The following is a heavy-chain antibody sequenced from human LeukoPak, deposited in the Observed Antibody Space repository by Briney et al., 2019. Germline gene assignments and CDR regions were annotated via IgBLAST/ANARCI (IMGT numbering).Heavy chain of an antibody. V-gene: IGHV3-30*02. Sequence: GGSLRLSCAASGFTFSNYGIHWVRQAPGKGLEWVAFIRHDGTNKYYADSVKGRFTISRDNSKNTLYLQMNSLRAEDTAVYYCAKVRFGEYFAYFDYWGQGTLVTVSS. CDR2: IRHDGTNK. CDR3: AKVRFGEYFAYFDY. CDR1: GFTFSNYG. D-gene: IGHD3-16*01. J-gene: IGHJ4*02.